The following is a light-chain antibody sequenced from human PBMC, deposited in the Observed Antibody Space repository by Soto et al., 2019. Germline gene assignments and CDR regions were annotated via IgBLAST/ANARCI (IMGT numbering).Light chain of an antibody. CDR2: TND. CDR3: SATDDSLGGPV. V-gene: IGLV1-47*02. CDR1: YSNVETNY. J-gene: IGLJ2*01. Sequence: QPVLTQAPSASGTPGQTVTISCSGSYSNVETNYVYWYQQVPGTAPKLLIYTNDQRPSGVPDRFSASKSGTSASLAISGLRSEDEADYFCSATDDSLGGPVFGGGTKLTVL.